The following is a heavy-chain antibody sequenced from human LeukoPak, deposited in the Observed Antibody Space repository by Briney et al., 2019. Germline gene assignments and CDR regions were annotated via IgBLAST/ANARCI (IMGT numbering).Heavy chain of an antibody. CDR2: INHSGST. Sequence: SETLSLACAVYGGSFGGYYWTWIRQPPGKGLEWIGEINHSGSTNHNPSLKSRVTISVDTSKNQFSLRLSSVTAADTAVYYCARAFAYSSSSGVNYWGQGTLVTVSS. J-gene: IGHJ4*02. CDR3: ARAFAYSSSSGVNY. D-gene: IGHD6-6*01. CDR1: GGSFGGYY. V-gene: IGHV4-34*01.